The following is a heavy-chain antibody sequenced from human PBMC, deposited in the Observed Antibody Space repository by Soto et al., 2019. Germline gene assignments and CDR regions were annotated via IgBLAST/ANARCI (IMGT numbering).Heavy chain of an antibody. Sequence: QVQLVQSGAEVRKPGSSVRVSCKASGGSFNRHTISWVRQAPGQGLEWMGGIIPIFGTANHAQKVQGRVTIIEDESTSTVSMELSSLRSDDTAIYYCARGWGYDSTDYYYAYWGQGTLVIVSS. D-gene: IGHD3-22*01. CDR1: GGSFNRHT. CDR3: ARGWGYDSTDYYYAY. CDR2: IIPIFGTA. V-gene: IGHV1-69*01. J-gene: IGHJ4*02.